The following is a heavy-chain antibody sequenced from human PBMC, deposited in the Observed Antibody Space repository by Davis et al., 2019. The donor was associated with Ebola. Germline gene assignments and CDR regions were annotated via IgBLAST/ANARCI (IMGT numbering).Heavy chain of an antibody. CDR1: GFIVSDKY. V-gene: IGHV3-66*04. D-gene: IGHD4-17*01. Sequence: GGSLRLSCAASGFIVSDKYMSWVRQAPGKGLEWVSVIYRDGRMYHADSVKGRFTISRDNSKYTVHLQINSLRAEDTAMYHCTRHVPGDFWYFDLWGRGTLVTVSS. CDR3: TRHVPGDFWYFDL. CDR2: IYRDGRM. J-gene: IGHJ2*01.